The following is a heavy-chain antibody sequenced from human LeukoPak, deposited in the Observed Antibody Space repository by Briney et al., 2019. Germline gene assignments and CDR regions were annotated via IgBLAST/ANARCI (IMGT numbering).Heavy chain of an antibody. D-gene: IGHD4-23*01. CDR3: GGTGYGGNAPFDY. Sequence: SETLSLTCTVSGGSISSYHWSWIRQPPGKGLEWIGYTYYSGSTNYNPSLKSRVTISVDTSKNQFSLKLSSVTAADTAVYYCGGTGYGGNAPFDYWGQGTLVTVSS. V-gene: IGHV4-59*01. CDR2: TYYSGST. CDR1: GGSISSYH. J-gene: IGHJ4*02.